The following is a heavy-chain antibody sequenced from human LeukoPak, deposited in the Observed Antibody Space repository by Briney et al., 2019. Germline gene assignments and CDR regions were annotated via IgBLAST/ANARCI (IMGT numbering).Heavy chain of an antibody. J-gene: IGHJ4*02. Sequence: ASVKVSCKASGHTFSTSSITWVRQAPGQGLEWVGWISAYNGNTKYAQTVQGRVTLTTDTSTSTAYMELRSLRSDDTAMYYCARGGDYVKFDYWGQGTLVTVSS. CDR1: GHTFSTSS. V-gene: IGHV1-18*01. CDR2: ISAYNGNT. CDR3: ARGGDYVKFDY. D-gene: IGHD4-17*01.